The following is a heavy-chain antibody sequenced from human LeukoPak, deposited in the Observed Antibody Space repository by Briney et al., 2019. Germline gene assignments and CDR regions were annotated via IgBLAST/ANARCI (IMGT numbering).Heavy chain of an antibody. CDR3: ARRIKVTMIVVVMESGFDY. V-gene: IGHV4-30-2*01. CDR2: IYHSGST. D-gene: IGHD3-22*01. J-gene: IGHJ4*02. Sequence: SQTLSLTCTVSGGSISSGGYYWSWIRQPPGKGLEWIGYIYHSGSTYYNPSLKSRVTISVDTSKNQFSLKLSSVTAADTAVYYCARRIKVTMIVVVMESGFDYWGQGTLVTVSS. CDR1: GGSISSGGYY.